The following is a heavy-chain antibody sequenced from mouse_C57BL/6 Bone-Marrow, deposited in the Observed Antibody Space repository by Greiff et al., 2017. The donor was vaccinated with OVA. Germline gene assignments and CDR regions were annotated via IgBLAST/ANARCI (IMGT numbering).Heavy chain of an antibody. CDR1: EYEFPSHD. V-gene: IGHV5-2*01. Sequence: VQLKQSGGGLVQPGESLKLSCESNEYEFPSHDMSWVRKTPEKRLELVAAINSDGGSTYYPDTMERRFIISRDNTKKTLYLQMSSLRSEDTALYYRSGDYAMDYWGQGTSVTVSS. CDR3: SGDYAMDY. CDR2: INSDGGST. J-gene: IGHJ4*01.